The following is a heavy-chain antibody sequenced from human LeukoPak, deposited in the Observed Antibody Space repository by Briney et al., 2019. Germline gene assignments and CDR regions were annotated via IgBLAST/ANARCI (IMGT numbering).Heavy chain of an antibody. V-gene: IGHV3-7*01. CDR1: GFTFSSYW. CDR2: IKQDGSEK. CDR3: ARAKGSYYYGMDV. Sequence: GGSLRLSCAASGFTFSSYWMSWVRQAPGKGLEWVANIKQDGSEKYYVDSVKGRLTISRDNAKTSLYLQMNSLRAEDTAVYYCARAKGSYYYGMDVWGQGTTVTVPS. J-gene: IGHJ6*02.